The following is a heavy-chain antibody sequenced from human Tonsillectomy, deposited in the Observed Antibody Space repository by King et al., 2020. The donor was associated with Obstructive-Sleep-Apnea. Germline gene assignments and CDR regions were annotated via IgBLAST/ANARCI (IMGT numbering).Heavy chain of an antibody. Sequence: VQLVESGGGVVQPGRSLRLSCAASGFTFSSYAMHWVRQAPGKGLEWVAVISYDGSNKYYADSVKGRFTISRDNSKNTLYLQMNSLRAEDTAVYYCAREGPDTANGARMDVWGQGTTVTVSS. CDR2: ISYDGSNK. J-gene: IGHJ6*02. V-gene: IGHV3-30-3*01. CDR3: AREGPDTANGARMDV. D-gene: IGHD5-18*01. CDR1: GFTFSSYA.